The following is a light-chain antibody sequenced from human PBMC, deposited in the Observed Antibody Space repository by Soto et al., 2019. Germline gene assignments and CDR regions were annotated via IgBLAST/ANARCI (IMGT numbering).Light chain of an antibody. Sequence: VVMTQSPVTLSVSPGDRVTLSCRASQSIGSNLAWYQQTPGQAPRLLIYGAYTRATGIPARFSGSGSGTDFTLTISSLQSEDFAVYYCQHYNYWPPKTFGQGTKVDIK. V-gene: IGKV3-15*01. CDR2: GAY. J-gene: IGKJ1*01. CDR1: QSIGSN. CDR3: QHYNYWPPKT.